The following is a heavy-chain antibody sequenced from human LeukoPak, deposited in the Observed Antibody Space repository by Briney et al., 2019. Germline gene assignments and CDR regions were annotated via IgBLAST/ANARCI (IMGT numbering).Heavy chain of an antibody. V-gene: IGHV3-23*01. J-gene: IGHJ4*02. Sequence: PGGSLRLSCAASGFTFSSYAMNWVRQAPGKGLEWVSGISGSGAGTYYADSVKGRFTISRDNSKNTLYLQMNSLRADDMAVYYCAKMVREFYTISYYFDYWGQRTLVTVSS. CDR2: ISGSGAGT. D-gene: IGHD2-8*01. CDR3: AKMVREFYTISYYFDY. CDR1: GFTFSSYA.